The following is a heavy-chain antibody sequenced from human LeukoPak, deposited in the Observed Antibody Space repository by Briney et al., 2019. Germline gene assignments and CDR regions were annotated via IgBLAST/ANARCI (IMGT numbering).Heavy chain of an antibody. CDR3: ARDLEEGFDY. CDR2: ISSSSSYI. Sequence: WVSSISSSSSYIYYADSVKGRFTISRDNAKNSLYLQMNSLRAEDTAVYYCARDLEEGFDYWGQGTLVTVSS. J-gene: IGHJ4*02. V-gene: IGHV3-21*01. D-gene: IGHD1-1*01.